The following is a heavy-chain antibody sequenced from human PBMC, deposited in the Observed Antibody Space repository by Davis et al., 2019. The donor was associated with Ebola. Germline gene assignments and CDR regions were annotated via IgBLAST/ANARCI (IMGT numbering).Heavy chain of an antibody. V-gene: IGHV3-21*01. CDR1: GFILSTFS. J-gene: IGHJ4*02. Sequence: PGGSLRLSCAASGFILSTFSMNWVRQAPGKGLEWVSSISSSSTYISYAESVKGRFTISRDNAKNSLYLQMNSLRAEDTAVYYCARPPHYWGQGTLVTVSS. CDR3: ARPPHY. CDR2: ISSSSTYI.